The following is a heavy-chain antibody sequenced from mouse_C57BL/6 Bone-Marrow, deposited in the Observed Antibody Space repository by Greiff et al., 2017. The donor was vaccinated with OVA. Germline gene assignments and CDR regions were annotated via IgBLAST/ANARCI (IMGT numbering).Heavy chain of an antibody. V-gene: IGHV1-69*01. CDR1: GYTFTSYW. CDR3: AREKGGNNGWYFDV. Sequence: QVQLQQPGAELVMPGASVKLSCKASGYTFTSYWMHWVKQRPGQGLEWIGEIDPSNSNTNYNQKFKGKSTLTVDKSSSTAYMQLSSLTSEDSAVYYCAREKGGNNGWYFDVWGTGTTVTVSS. D-gene: IGHD1-1*02. J-gene: IGHJ1*03. CDR2: IDPSNSNT.